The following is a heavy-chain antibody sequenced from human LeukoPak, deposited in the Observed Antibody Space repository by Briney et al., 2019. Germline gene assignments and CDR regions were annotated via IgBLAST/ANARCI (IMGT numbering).Heavy chain of an antibody. D-gene: IGHD3-22*01. CDR1: GFTFSSYA. J-gene: IGHJ3*02. CDR2: ISGSGGST. V-gene: IGHV3-23*01. Sequence: SGGSLRLSCAASGFTFSSYAMSWVRQAPGKGLEWVSAISGSGGSTYYADSVKGRFTISRDNSKNTLYLQMNSLRAEDTAVYYCAKGLSKRWLLLTGDAFDIWGQGTLVTVSS. CDR3: AKGLSKRWLLLTGDAFDI.